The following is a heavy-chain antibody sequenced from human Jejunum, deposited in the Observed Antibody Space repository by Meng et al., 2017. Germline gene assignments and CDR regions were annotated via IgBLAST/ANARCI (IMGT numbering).Heavy chain of an antibody. Sequence: GGSLRLSCTASGFTFSSYEMNWVRQAPGKGLEWLSCISGSGSAIYYADSVKGKFTITRDNDKSSLYLQMHSQRAADTAVYYCARGERPDTAMVLHDWGQGTLVTVSS. CDR2: ISGSGSAI. CDR1: GFTFSSYE. D-gene: IGHD5-18*01. CDR3: ARGERPDTAMVLHD. J-gene: IGHJ4*02. V-gene: IGHV3-48*03.